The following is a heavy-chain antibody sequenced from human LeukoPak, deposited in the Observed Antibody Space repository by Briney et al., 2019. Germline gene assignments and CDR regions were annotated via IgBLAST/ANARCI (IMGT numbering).Heavy chain of an antibody. J-gene: IGHJ6*02. V-gene: IGHV1-2*02. Sequence: ASVKVSCKASGYTFTGYYMHWVRQAPGQGLEWMGWINPNSGGTNYAQKFQGRVTMTRDTSISTAYMELSRLRSDDTAVYYCAGEVSEPPGPFNYYGMDVWGQGPRSPSP. CDR3: AGEVSEPPGPFNYYGMDV. CDR2: INPNSGGT. D-gene: IGHD1-14*01. CDR1: GYTFTGYY.